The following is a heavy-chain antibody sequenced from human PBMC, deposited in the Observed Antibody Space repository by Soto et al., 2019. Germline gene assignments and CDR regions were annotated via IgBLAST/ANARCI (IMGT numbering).Heavy chain of an antibody. V-gene: IGHV3-23*01. CDR2: ISGSGGST. CDR1: GFTFSSYA. CDR3: AKEGGSGSYYWRIHEQSHWYFDL. D-gene: IGHD3-10*01. J-gene: IGHJ2*01. Sequence: EVQLLESGGGLVQPGGSLRLSCAASGFTFSSYAMSWVRQAPGKGLEWVSAISGSGGSTYYADSVKGRFTISRDNSKNTLYLQMNSLRAEDTAVYYCAKEGGSGSYYWRIHEQSHWYFDLWGRGTLVTVSS.